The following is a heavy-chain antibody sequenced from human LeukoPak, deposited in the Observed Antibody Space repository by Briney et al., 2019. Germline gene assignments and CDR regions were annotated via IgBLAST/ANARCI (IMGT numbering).Heavy chain of an antibody. CDR2: IIPILGIA. CDR3: ARGYSSSPSAAFDI. D-gene: IGHD6-13*01. Sequence: GASVKVSCKASGGTFSSYAISWVRQAPGQGLEWMGRIIPILGIANYAQKFQGRVTITADKSTSTAYMELSSLRSEDTAVYYCARGYSSSPSAAFDIWGQGTMVTVSS. V-gene: IGHV1-69*04. CDR1: GGTFSSYA. J-gene: IGHJ3*02.